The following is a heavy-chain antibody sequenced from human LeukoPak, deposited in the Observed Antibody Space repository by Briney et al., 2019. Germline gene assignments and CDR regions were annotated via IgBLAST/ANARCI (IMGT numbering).Heavy chain of an antibody. J-gene: IGHJ5*02. V-gene: IGHV3-30*04. D-gene: IGHD2-15*01. CDR3: ARGGNYCSGGSCYRVMFPGVSNWIDP. CDR1: GFTFSSYA. CDR2: ISYDGSNK. Sequence: PGGSLRLSCAASGFTFSSYAMHWVRQAPGKGLEWVAVISYDGSNKYYADSVKGRFTISRDNSKNTLYLQMNSLRAEDTAVYYCARGGNYCSGGSCYRVMFPGVSNWIDPWGQGTLVTVSS.